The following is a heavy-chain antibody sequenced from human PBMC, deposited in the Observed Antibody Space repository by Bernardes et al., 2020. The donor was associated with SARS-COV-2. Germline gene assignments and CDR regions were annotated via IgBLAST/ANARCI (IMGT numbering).Heavy chain of an antibody. CDR1: GFTFSSYA. J-gene: IGHJ4*02. V-gene: IGHV3-23*01. Sequence: GWSLRLSCAASGFTFSSYAMSWVRQAPGKGLEWVSAISGSGGSTYYADSVKGRFTISRDNSKNTLYLQMNSLRAEDTAVYYCAKEGLDYDFWSGYYWGQGTLVTVSS. D-gene: IGHD3-3*01. CDR3: AKEGLDYDFWSGYY. CDR2: ISGSGGST.